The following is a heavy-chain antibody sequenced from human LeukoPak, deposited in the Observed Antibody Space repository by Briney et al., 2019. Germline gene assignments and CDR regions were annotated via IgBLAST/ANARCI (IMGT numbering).Heavy chain of an antibody. J-gene: IGHJ4*02. V-gene: IGHV6-1*01. CDR1: GDSVSSNSAA. Sequence: SQTLSLTCALSGDSVSSNSAAWNWIRQSPSRGLEWLGRTYYRSKWYNDYAVSVKSRITINPDTSKNQFSLQLNSVTPEDTAVYYCAREKRREGISRSGAHDYWGQGTLVTVSS. CDR2: TYYRSKWYN. CDR3: AREKRREGISRSGAHDY. D-gene: IGHD2/OR15-2a*01.